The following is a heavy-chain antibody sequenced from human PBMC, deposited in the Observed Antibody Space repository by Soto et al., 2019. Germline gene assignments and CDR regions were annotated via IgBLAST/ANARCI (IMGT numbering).Heavy chain of an antibody. Sequence: SVKVSCKASGGTFSSYAISWVRQAPGQGLEWMVGIIPIFGTANYAQKFQGRVTITADKSRSTAYMELSSLRSEDTAVYYCARGKASMTTVTTPYYYYYYGMDVWGQGTMVNVSS. CDR1: GGTFSSYA. J-gene: IGHJ6*02. V-gene: IGHV1-69*06. D-gene: IGHD4-17*01. CDR2: IIPIFGTA. CDR3: ARGKASMTTVTTPYYYYYYGMDV.